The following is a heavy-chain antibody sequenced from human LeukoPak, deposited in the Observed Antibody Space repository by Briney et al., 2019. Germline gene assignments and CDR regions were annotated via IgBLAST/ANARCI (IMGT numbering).Heavy chain of an antibody. V-gene: IGHV4-4*07. Sequence: GSLRLSCAASGFTFSDHHMAWIRQPAGKGLEWIGRIYTSGSTNYNPSLKSRVTISVDTSKNQFSLKLNSVTAADTAVYYCARHVYSSSLYYYYYYMDVWGKGTTVTVSS. J-gene: IGHJ6*03. D-gene: IGHD4-11*01. CDR1: GFTFSDHH. CDR2: IYTSGST. CDR3: ARHVYSSSLYYYYYYMDV.